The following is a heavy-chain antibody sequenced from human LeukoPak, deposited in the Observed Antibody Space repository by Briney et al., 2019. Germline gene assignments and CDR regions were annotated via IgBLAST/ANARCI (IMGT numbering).Heavy chain of an antibody. CDR2: IWYDGSNK. D-gene: IGHD6-19*01. Sequence: GGSLRLSCAASGFTFSSYGMHWVRQAPGKGLEWVAVIWYDGSNKYYADSVKGRFTISRDNSKNTLYLQMNSLRAEDTAVYYCARPHSSGWYSYYYYGMDVWGQGTTVTVSS. J-gene: IGHJ6*02. CDR1: GFTFSSYG. V-gene: IGHV3-33*01. CDR3: ARPHSSGWYSYYYYGMDV.